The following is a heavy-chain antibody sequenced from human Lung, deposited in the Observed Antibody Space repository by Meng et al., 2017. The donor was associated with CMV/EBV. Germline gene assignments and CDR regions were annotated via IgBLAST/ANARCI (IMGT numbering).Heavy chain of an antibody. CDR2: INPKNGDP. Sequence: SVKVSXXTSGFNFYGFYIHWVRRAPGQGLGWMGRINPKNGDPKYAQRFEGRVSMTTDTSITTVYMELRSLRSDDTAFYYCTRRPLGSTRPFDYWGKGTLVTVSS. D-gene: IGHD1-26*01. V-gene: IGHV1-2*06. CDR3: TRRPLGSTRPFDY. CDR1: GFNFYGFY. J-gene: IGHJ4*02.